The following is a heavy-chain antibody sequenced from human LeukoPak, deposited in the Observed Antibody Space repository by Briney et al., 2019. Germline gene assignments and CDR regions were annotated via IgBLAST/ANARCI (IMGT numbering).Heavy chain of an antibody. Sequence: ETLSLTCTVSGGSISSYYWSWIRQPPGKGLEWVSYISSSSSTIYYADSVKGRFTISRDNAKNSLYLQMNSLRAEDTAVYYCARGVLAVAGIFDYWGQGTLVTVSS. CDR1: GGSISSYY. D-gene: IGHD6-19*01. CDR3: ARGVLAVAGIFDY. CDR2: ISSSSSTI. J-gene: IGHJ4*02. V-gene: IGHV3-48*01.